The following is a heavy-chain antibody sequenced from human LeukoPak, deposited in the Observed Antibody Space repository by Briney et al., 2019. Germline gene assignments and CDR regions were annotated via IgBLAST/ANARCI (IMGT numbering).Heavy chain of an antibody. J-gene: IGHJ5*02. CDR3: ARMEVVAAAGWFDR. CDR2: IYPGDSDT. CDR1: GSIFTSYW. V-gene: IGHV5-51*01. D-gene: IGHD6-13*01. Sequence: GASLQISCQGSGSIFTSYWIGWVRQLPGKGLEWMGIIYPGDSDTRYSPSFQGQVTISADKSISTAYLQWSSLKAADTAMYYCARMEVVAAAGWFDRWGQGTLVTVSS.